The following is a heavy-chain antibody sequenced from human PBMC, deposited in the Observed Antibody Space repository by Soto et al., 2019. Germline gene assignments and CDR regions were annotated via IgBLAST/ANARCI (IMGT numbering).Heavy chain of an antibody. Sequence: SETLSLTCSVSTYSISSGFFLGWIRQPPGKGLEWIGSIFHTGDTYYNPSLKSQITMSVDTSKNQFSLKMTSLTAADTAVYYCARDTNSLDPWGQGILVTVSS. V-gene: IGHV4-38-2*02. CDR2: IFHTGDT. CDR3: ARDTNSLDP. CDR1: TYSISSGFF. J-gene: IGHJ5*02.